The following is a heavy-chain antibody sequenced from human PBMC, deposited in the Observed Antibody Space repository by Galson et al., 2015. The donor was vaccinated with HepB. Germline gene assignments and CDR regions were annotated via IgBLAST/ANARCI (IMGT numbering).Heavy chain of an antibody. Sequence: SVKVSCKASGYTFTAYYMHWVRQAPGQGLEWMGWINPNSGDTNYVQKFQGRVTMTRDTSISTAYMELSRLRSDDTAVYYCAGGLYCSSTSCYFYFDNWGQGTLVTVSS. CDR3: AGGLYCSSTSCYFYFDN. CDR1: GYTFTAYY. J-gene: IGHJ4*02. D-gene: IGHD2-2*01. CDR2: INPNSGDT. V-gene: IGHV1-2*02.